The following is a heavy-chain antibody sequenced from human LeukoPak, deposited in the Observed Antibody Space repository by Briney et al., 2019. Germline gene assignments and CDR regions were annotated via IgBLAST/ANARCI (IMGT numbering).Heavy chain of an antibody. Sequence: HPSETLSLTCTVSGYSISRGHYWGWIRQPPGKGLEWIGSISQSRSTYHNPSLLSRVSISVDTSKNQFSLNLTSVTAADTAVYYCARRVATQGYYDYYMDVWGKGTTVTVSS. CDR1: GYSISRGHY. D-gene: IGHD5-12*01. J-gene: IGHJ6*03. V-gene: IGHV4-38-2*02. CDR2: ISQSRST. CDR3: ARRVATQGYYDYYMDV.